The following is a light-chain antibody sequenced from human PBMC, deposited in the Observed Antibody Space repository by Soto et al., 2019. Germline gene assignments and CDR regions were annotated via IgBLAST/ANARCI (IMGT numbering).Light chain of an antibody. Sequence: EVLLTQSPANLSVSPGESATLSCRASQSVSYNLAWYQQKPGQAPRLLIYGASSRATGIPDRFSGSGSGTDFTLTISRLEPEDFAVYYCQQRSNWPPKVTFGQGTRLAIK. CDR3: QQRSNWPPKVT. J-gene: IGKJ5*01. CDR2: GAS. CDR1: QSVSYN. V-gene: IGKV3-11*01.